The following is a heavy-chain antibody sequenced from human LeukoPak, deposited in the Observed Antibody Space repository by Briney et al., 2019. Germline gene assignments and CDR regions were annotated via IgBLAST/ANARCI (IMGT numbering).Heavy chain of an antibody. D-gene: IGHD3-22*01. J-gene: IGHJ4*02. V-gene: IGHV3-48*01. CDR2: ISSSSTI. CDR3: ARGAYYYED. Sequence: PGGSLRLSCAASGFTFSSYSMNWVRQAPGKGLEWVSSISSSSTIYYADSVKGRFTISRDNAKNSLYLQMNSLRAEDTAVYYCARGAYYYEDWGQGTLVTVSS. CDR1: GFTFSSYS.